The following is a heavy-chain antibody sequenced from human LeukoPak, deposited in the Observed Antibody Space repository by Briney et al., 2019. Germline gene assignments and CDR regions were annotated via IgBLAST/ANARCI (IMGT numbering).Heavy chain of an antibody. Sequence: GGSLRLSCAASGFSFSSYGMNWVCQAPGKGLEWVAFVAYDGSSKYYRDSVKGRFIISRDYSRNMLYLQMNSLRSEDTAVYYCARDGVTRRYNMYYYMDVWGKGTTVTVS. D-gene: IGHD1-1*01. J-gene: IGHJ6*03. CDR3: ARDGVTRRYNMYYYMDV. V-gene: IGHV3-30*03. CDR1: GFSFSSYG. CDR2: VAYDGSSK.